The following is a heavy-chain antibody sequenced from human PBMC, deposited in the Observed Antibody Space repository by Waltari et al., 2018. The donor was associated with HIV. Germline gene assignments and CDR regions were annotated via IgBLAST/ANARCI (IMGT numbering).Heavy chain of an antibody. J-gene: IGHJ3*02. V-gene: IGHV1-46*01. CDR1: GYTFRNNY. CDR3: ARDKAVGIITSVFDI. D-gene: IGHD3-16*02. Sequence: QVQLVQSGAEVKKPGASVKISCKASGYTFRNNYIHWVRQAPGQGLEWMGIINPGGVYTNCAQEFQGRVTMTRDTSTSTVYMELSSLRSEDTAVYHCARDKAVGIITSVFDIWGQGTMVTVSS. CDR2: INPGGVYT.